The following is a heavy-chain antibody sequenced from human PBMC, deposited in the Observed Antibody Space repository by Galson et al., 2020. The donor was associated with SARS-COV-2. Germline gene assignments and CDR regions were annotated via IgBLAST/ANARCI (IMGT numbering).Heavy chain of an antibody. D-gene: IGHD2-15*01. Sequence: GESLKTSCSASGFTFSSYGIHWVRQAPGKGLEYVSAVTSNGGSTYYADSVKGRFTISTDNSKNTLYLQMSSLRAEDTAVYYCVKANVPTSGWSPYCFDYWGQGTLVTVSS. J-gene: IGHJ4*02. CDR3: VKANVPTSGWSPYCFDY. V-gene: IGHV3-64D*06. CDR1: GFTFSSYG. CDR2: VTSNGGST.